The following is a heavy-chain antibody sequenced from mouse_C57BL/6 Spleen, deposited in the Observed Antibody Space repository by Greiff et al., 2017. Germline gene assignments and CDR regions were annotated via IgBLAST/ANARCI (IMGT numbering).Heavy chain of an antibody. CDR1: GFNIKDYY. D-gene: IGHD1-1*01. J-gene: IGHJ2*01. CDR2: IDPEDGGT. V-gene: IGHV14-2*01. CDR3: ATTTVVATDY. Sequence: VQLQQSGAELVKPGASVKLSCTASGFNIKDYYMHWVKQRTEKGLEWIGRIDPEDGGTKYAPTFQGKATMTADTSSNTAYLQLSSLTSEVTSVYYCATTTVVATDYWGQGTTLTVSS.